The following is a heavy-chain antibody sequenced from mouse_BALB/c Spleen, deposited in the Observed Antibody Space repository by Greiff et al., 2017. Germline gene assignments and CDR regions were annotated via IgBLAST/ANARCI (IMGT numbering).Heavy chain of an antibody. Sequence: DVKLVESGGGLVKPGGSLKLSCAASGFTFSSYAMSWVRQTPEKRLEWVASISSGGSTYYPDSVKGRFTISRDNARNILYLQMSSLRSEDTAMYYCARGVGAYWGQGTLVTVSA. D-gene: IGHD1-3*01. V-gene: IGHV5-6-5*01. CDR3: ARGVGAY. J-gene: IGHJ3*01. CDR1: GFTFSSYA. CDR2: ISSGGST.